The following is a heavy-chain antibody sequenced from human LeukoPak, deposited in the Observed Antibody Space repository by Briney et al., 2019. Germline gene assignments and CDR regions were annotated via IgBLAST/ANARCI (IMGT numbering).Heavy chain of an antibody. CDR2: INHSGST. J-gene: IGHJ5*02. CDR3: AITIAVAPASRFDP. CDR1: GGSFSGYY. Sequence: SETLSLTCAVYGGSFSGYYWSWIRQPPGKGLEWIGEINHSGSTNYNPSLKSRVTISVDTSKNQFSLKLSSVTAADTAVYYCAITIAVAPASRFDPWGQGTLVTVSS. D-gene: IGHD6-19*01. V-gene: IGHV4-34*01.